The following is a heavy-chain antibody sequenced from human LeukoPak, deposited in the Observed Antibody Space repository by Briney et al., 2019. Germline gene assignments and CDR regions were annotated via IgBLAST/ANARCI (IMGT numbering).Heavy chain of an antibody. CDR2: IYYSGST. D-gene: IGHD3-10*01. CDR1: GGSVSSGSYY. V-gene: IGHV4-61*01. J-gene: IGHJ4*02. Sequence: SETLSLTCTVSGGSVSSGSYYWSWIRQPPGKGLEWIGYIYYSGSTNYNPSLKSRVTISVDTSKNQFSLKLSSVTAADTAVYYCARSAYYYGSGRGYFDYWGQGTLVTVSS. CDR3: ARSAYYYGSGRGYFDY.